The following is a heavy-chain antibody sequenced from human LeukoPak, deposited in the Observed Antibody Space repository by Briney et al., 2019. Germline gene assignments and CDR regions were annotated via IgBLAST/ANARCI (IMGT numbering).Heavy chain of an antibody. CDR2: ISYDRSNK. D-gene: IGHD5-12*01. V-gene: IGHV3-30*10. Sequence: PGRSLRLSCAASGFTFTTYAMHWVRQAPGKGLEWVAGISYDRSNKYYTDSLKGRFTISRDNSKNTLYLQMNSLRAEDTAVYYCARVGGYSGYGAGRLDFFDYWGQGTLVTVSS. CDR1: GFTFTTYA. J-gene: IGHJ4*02. CDR3: ARVGGYSGYGAGRLDFFDY.